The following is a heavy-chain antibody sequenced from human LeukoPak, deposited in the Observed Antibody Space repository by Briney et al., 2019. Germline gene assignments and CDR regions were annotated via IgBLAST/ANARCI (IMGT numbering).Heavy chain of an antibody. CDR1: GDSFTIYW. CDR3: AKSTGLRRSFDY. J-gene: IGHJ4*02. Sequence: GESPKISCKRSGDSFTIYWIGCVRAMPGEGLGWRGIFYPGEYDTKYSPSFQGPVTISADKSISTAYLQWSSQKVSDTAMYYCAKSTGLRRSFDYWGQGTLVTVSS. D-gene: IGHD4-17*01. CDR2: FYPGEYDT. V-gene: IGHV5-51*03.